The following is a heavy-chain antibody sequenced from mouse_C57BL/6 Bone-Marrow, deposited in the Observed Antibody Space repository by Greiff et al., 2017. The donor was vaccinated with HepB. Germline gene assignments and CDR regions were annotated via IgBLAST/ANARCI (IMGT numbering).Heavy chain of an antibody. V-gene: IGHV1-81*01. CDR1: GYTFTSYG. Sequence: VQLQQSGAELARPGASVKLSCKASGYTFTSYGISWVKQRTGQGLEWIGEIYPRSGNTYYNEKFKGKATLTADKSSSTAYMELRSLTSEDSAVYFCARSYYGSRWYFDVWGTGTTVTVSS. CDR3: ARSYYGSRWYFDV. J-gene: IGHJ1*03. D-gene: IGHD1-1*01. CDR2: IYPRSGNT.